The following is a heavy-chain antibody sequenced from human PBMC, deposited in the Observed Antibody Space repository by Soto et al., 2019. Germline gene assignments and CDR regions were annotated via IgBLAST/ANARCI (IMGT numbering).Heavy chain of an antibody. CDR2: IYLTGST. Sequence: QVQLQESGPGLVKPSGTLSLTCAVSGGSFTSNNWWTWVRQPPGQGLECIGEIYLTGSTNYTPSLKSRFTIARDKSENQFSLKVPSLTAADPAVYYCASRDPGTSVDYWGQGTLVNVSS. D-gene: IGHD1-7*01. J-gene: IGHJ4*02. CDR1: GGSFTSNNW. CDR3: ASRDPGTSVDY. V-gene: IGHV4-4*02.